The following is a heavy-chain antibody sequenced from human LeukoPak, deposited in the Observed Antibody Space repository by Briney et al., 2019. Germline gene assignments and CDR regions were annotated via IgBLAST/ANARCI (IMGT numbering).Heavy chain of an antibody. CDR2: IYYSGST. D-gene: IGHD3-10*01. V-gene: IGHV4-59*01. CDR1: GGSISSYY. CDR3: ARTEGRLLWFGELSPFDY. J-gene: IGHJ4*02. Sequence: SETLSLTCTVSGGSISSYYCSWIRQPPGKGLEWIGYIYYSGSTNYNPSLKSRVTISVDTSKNQFSLKLSSVTAADTAVYYCARTEGRLLWFGELSPFDYWGQGTLVTVSS.